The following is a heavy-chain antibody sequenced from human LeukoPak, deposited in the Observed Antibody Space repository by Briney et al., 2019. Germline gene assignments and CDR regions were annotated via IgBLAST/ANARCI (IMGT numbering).Heavy chain of an antibody. CDR2: INHSGST. J-gene: IGHJ5*02. D-gene: IGHD1-20*01. V-gene: IGHV4-34*01. Sequence: SETLSLTCGVYGGSFSGYYWSWIRQPPGKGLEWIGEINHSGSTDYNPSLKSRVTISVDTSKNQISLKLSSVTAADTALYYCARDSYNWNVDAFDPWGQGTLVTVSS. CDR1: GGSFSGYY. CDR3: ARDSYNWNVDAFDP.